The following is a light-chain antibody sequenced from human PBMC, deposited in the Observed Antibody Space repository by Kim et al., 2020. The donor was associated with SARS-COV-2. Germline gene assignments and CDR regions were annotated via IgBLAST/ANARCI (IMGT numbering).Light chain of an antibody. CDR2: DAS. Sequence: LSPVERSALSCRASLSVSSYLAWYQQKPGQAPRLLIYDASNRATGIPARFSGSGSGTDFPLTISSLEPEDFAVYYCQQRSNWPPTFGQGTKVDIK. CDR3: QQRSNWPPT. CDR1: LSVSSY. V-gene: IGKV3-11*01. J-gene: IGKJ1*01.